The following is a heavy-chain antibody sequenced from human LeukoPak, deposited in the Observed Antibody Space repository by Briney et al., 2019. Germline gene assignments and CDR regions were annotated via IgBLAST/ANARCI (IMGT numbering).Heavy chain of an antibody. CDR3: ARVMVDTTIDAFDL. CDR1: GFTLSTNY. CDR2: VYNSGST. V-gene: IGHV3-66*01. J-gene: IGHJ3*01. Sequence: PGGSLRLSCAASGFTLSTNYMSWVRQAPRRGLECVSIVYNSGSTYYTDSLKERFTISRDKSKNTLFLQMNSLRAEDTAVYYCARVMVDTTIDAFDLWGQGTMVTVSS. D-gene: IGHD5-18*01.